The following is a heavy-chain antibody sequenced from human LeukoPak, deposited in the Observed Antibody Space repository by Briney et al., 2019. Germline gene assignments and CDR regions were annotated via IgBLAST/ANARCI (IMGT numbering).Heavy chain of an antibody. D-gene: IGHD5-18*01. CDR2: IYSGGST. J-gene: IGHJ4*02. Sequence: GGSLRLSCAASGFTVSSNYMSWVRQAPGKGLEWVSVIYSGGSTYYADSVKGRFTISRDNSKNTLYLQMNSLRIEDTAVYYCTKDRSYGRSYFDYWGQGTLVTVAS. CDR3: TKDRSYGRSYFDY. CDR1: GFTVSSNY. V-gene: IGHV3-66*02.